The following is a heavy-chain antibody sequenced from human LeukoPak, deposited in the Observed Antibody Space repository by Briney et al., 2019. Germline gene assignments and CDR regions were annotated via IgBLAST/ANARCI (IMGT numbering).Heavy chain of an antibody. CDR1: GGSISSYY. CDR3: ATAGYSSSWYGWDAFDI. J-gene: IGHJ3*02. CDR2: IYYSGST. Sequence: SETLSLTCTVSGGSISSYYWSWIRQPPGKGLEWIGYIYYSGSTNYNPSLKSRVTISVDTSKNQFSLKLSSVTAADTAVYYCATAGYSSSWYGWDAFDIWGQGTMVTVSA. D-gene: IGHD6-13*01. V-gene: IGHV4-59*08.